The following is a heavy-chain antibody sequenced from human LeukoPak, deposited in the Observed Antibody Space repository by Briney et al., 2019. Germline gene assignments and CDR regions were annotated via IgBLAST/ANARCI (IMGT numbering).Heavy chain of an antibody. V-gene: IGHV3-7*04. CDR3: WRGYGEYGGEDFDY. Sequence: GGSLRLSCADSGFTFSSYWMSWVRLAPGKGLEWVANIKQDGREKYYVDSVKGRFTVSRDTAKNSLYLQMNSVRAEDPALYYCWRGYGEYGGEDFDYWGQGTLVTVSS. D-gene: IGHD4-17*01. J-gene: IGHJ4*02. CDR2: IKQDGREK. CDR1: GFTFSSYW.